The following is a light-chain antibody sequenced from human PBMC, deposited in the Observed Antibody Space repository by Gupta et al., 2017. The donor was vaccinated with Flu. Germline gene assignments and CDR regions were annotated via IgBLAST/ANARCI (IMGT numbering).Light chain of an antibody. CDR3: QAWDSSTLV. CDR1: YSVAGH. Sequence: STRPTTIIPCHSVYSVAGHHLWYQQEPGHLLMVIIYDRNRRSAGIPERFSGSSSGNARTLTIYGLQAMDEADYYCQAWDSSTLVFGGGTTLTVL. V-gene: IGLV3-1*01. J-gene: IGLJ3*02. CDR2: DRN.